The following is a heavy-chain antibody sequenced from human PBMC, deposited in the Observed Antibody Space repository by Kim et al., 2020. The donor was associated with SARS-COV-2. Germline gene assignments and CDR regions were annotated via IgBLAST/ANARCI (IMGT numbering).Heavy chain of an antibody. J-gene: IGHJ1*01. CDR3: SRAGSYHPEYFQH. CDR1: GFTFGDYA. Sequence: GGSLRLSCTASGFTFGDYALSWVRQAPGKGLDWVGFIRSKAYGGTTEYAASVKGRFTLLRDDSKSIAFLQMDSLKTEDTAVYYCSRAGSYHPEYFQHWGRGTLVTVSS. D-gene: IGHD1-26*01. CDR2: IRSKAYGGTT. V-gene: IGHV3-49*04.